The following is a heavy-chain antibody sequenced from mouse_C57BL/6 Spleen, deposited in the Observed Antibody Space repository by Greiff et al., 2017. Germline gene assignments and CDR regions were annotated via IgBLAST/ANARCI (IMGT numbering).Heavy chain of an antibody. Sequence: QVQLKQSGTELVKPGASVKLSCKASGYTFTSYWMHWVKQRPGQGLEWIGNINPSNGGTNYNEKFKSKATLTVDKSSSTAYMQLSSLTSEDSAVYYCAPLDGYYGYFDYWGQGTTLTVSS. D-gene: IGHD2-3*01. CDR2: INPSNGGT. CDR3: APLDGYYGYFDY. CDR1: GYTFTSYW. V-gene: IGHV1-53*01. J-gene: IGHJ2*01.